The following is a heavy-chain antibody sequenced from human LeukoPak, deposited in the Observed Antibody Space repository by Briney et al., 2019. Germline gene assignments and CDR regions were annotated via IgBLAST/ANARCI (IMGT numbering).Heavy chain of an antibody. CDR1: GYTLTDLS. V-gene: IGHV1-24*01. CDR2: FDPKDGET. Sequence: ASVTVSCKVSGYTLTDLSMHWVRQAPGKGLEWMGGFDPKDGETIYAQRFQGRVTMTADTSTDTAYMELSSLRSEDTAVYYCATVGPEGFGELSNNWFDPWGQGTLVTVSS. J-gene: IGHJ5*02. D-gene: IGHD3-10*01. CDR3: ATVGPEGFGELSNNWFDP.